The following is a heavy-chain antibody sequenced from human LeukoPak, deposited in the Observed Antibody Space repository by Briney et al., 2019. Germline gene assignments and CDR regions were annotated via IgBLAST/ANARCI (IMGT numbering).Heavy chain of an antibody. CDR2: IYYSGST. Sequence: PSETLSLTCTVSGGSISSHYWSWIRQPPGKGLEWIGYIYYSGSTNYNPSLKSRVTISVDTSKNQFSLKLGSVTAADTAVYYCARGLPYYDFSGRTTFDPWGRGTLVTVSS. V-gene: IGHV4-59*11. D-gene: IGHD3-3*01. J-gene: IGHJ5*02. CDR3: ARGLPYYDFSGRTTFDP. CDR1: GGSISSHY.